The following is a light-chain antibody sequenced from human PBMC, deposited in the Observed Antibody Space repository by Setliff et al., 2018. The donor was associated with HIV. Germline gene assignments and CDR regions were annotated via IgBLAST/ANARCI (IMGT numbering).Light chain of an antibody. CDR3: CSYAGGSTYV. CDR1: SSDVGRYNL. J-gene: IGLJ1*01. V-gene: IGLV2-23*02. CDR2: DVS. Sequence: QSVLTQPASVSGSPGQSITISCTGTSSDVGRYNLVSWYQQHPGKAPKLMIYDVSKRPSGVSNRFPGSKSGNTASLTISGLQAEDESDYFCCSYAGGSTYVFGTGTKVTVL.